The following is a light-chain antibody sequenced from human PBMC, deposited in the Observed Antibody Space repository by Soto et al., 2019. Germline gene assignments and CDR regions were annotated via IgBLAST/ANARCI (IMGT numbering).Light chain of an antibody. Sequence: ESVLTRSRGTLSLAPEERATLSCTASQSVSSSYLAWYQQKTGQAPRLFIYGASSRATGIPDRFSGSGYGTDFNLTISRLETEDFAVFYCQQYGNSPITFGQGTRLEIK. J-gene: IGKJ5*01. CDR3: QQYGNSPIT. CDR2: GAS. CDR1: QSVSSSY. V-gene: IGKV3-20*01.